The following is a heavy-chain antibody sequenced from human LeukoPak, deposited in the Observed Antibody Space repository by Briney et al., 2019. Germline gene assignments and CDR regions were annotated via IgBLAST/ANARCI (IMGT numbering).Heavy chain of an antibody. J-gene: IGHJ4*02. D-gene: IGHD3-9*01. CDR1: GYTFTDYF. CDR2: IHPNSGAT. V-gene: IGHV1-2*02. CDR3: ARAEPVYYDILTGYYRQAVLDY. Sequence: ASVKVSCKTSGYTFTDYFIHWVRQAPGQGLEWMGWIHPNSGATKSAEKFQGRVTLTRDTSTSTVYMELSSLRSEDTAVYYCARAEPVYYDILTGYYRQAVLDYWGQGTLVTVSS.